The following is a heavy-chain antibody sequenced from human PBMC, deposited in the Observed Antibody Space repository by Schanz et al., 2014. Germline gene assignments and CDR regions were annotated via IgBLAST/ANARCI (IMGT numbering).Heavy chain of an antibody. CDR3: ARDLGGGNAFDY. CDR1: GYTFTSYG. J-gene: IGHJ4*02. V-gene: IGHV1-18*04. Sequence: QVQLVQSGAEVKKPGASVKVSCKASGYTFTSYGISWVRQAPGQGPEWMGWISDYNADTKYAQKVQGRVTMTTDTLTNTAYMEVRRLRSDDTAVYYCARDLGGGNAFDYWGQGTLVTVSS. CDR2: ISDYNADT. D-gene: IGHD2-15*01.